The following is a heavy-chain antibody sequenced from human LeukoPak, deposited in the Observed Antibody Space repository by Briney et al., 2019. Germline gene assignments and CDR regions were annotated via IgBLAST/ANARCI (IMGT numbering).Heavy chain of an antibody. Sequence: GGSLRLSCAASGFTFRSYAMSWVRQAPGKGLEWVSAISGSSGSTIYYADSVKGRFTISRDNAKNSLYLQMNSLRAEDTAVYYCARLSSGPLYYYYMDVWGKGTTVTISS. V-gene: IGHV3-48*03. D-gene: IGHD6-19*01. J-gene: IGHJ6*03. CDR3: ARLSSGPLYYYYMDV. CDR2: ISGSSGSTI. CDR1: GFTFRSYA.